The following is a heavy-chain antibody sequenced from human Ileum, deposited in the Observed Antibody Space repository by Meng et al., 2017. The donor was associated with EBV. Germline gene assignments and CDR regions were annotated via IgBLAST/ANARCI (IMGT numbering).Heavy chain of an antibody. J-gene: IGHJ4*02. V-gene: IGHV4-4*02. CDR2: TSHSGST. Sequence: QGQLQESGPGLVKPSENLSPTCAVSGGSISRSDWWSWVRQPPGKGLEWIGETSHSGSTNYSPSLKSRVTISLDKSKNQLSLKLNSVTAADTAVYYCASSDYYRSDYWGQGTLVTVSS. CDR1: GGSISRSDW. D-gene: IGHD3-22*01. CDR3: ASSDYYRSDY.